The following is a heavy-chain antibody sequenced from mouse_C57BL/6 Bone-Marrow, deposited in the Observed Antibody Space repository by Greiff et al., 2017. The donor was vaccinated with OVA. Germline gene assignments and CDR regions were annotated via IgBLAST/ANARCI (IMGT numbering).Heavy chain of an antibody. CDR1: GYAFSSSW. CDR2: IYPGDGDT. Sequence: QVQLKESGPELVKPGASVKLSCKASGYAFSSSWMNWVKQRPGKGLEWIGRIYPGDGDTNYNGKFKGKATLTADKSSSTAYMQLSSLTSEDSAVYFCARDGGYYDYLYDAMDYWGQGTSVTVSS. J-gene: IGHJ4*01. CDR3: ARDGGYYDYLYDAMDY. D-gene: IGHD2-4*01. V-gene: IGHV1-82*01.